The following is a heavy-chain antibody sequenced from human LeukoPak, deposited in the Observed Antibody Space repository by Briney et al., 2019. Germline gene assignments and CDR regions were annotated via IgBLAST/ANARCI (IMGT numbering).Heavy chain of an antibody. J-gene: IGHJ4*02. V-gene: IGHV4-34*01. CDR1: GGSFSGYY. CDR3: ARIVYGSSGWTHY. Sequence: PSETLSLTCAVYGGSFSGYYWSWIRQPPGKGLEWIGEINHSGSTNYNPSLKSRVTISVDTSKNQFSLKLSSVTAADTAVYYCARIVYGSSGWTHYWGQGTLVTVSS. D-gene: IGHD6-19*01. CDR2: INHSGST.